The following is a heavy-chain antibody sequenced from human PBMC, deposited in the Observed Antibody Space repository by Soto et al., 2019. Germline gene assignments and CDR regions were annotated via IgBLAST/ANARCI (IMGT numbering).Heavy chain of an antibody. D-gene: IGHD5-12*01. Sequence: GGSLRLSCAASGFTFSSYSMNWVRQAPGKGLEWVSYISSSSSTIYYADSVKGRFTISRDNAKNSLYLQMNSLRDEDTAVYYCAKGGDIIVARDYGMDVWGQGTTVTVSS. CDR2: ISSSSSTI. J-gene: IGHJ6*02. CDR1: GFTFSSYS. CDR3: AKGGDIIVARDYGMDV. V-gene: IGHV3-48*02.